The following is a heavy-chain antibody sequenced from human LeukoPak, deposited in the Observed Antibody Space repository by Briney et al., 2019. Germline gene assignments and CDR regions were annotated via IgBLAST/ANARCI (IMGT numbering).Heavy chain of an antibody. CDR2: ISGSGGST. J-gene: IGHJ4*02. CDR1: GFTFSSYW. V-gene: IGHV3-23*01. CDR3: AKGGDESGYSQIDY. Sequence: PGESLRLSCAASGFTFSSYWMNWARQAPGKGLEWVSAISGSGGSTYYADSVKGRFTISRDNSKNTLYLQMNSLRAEDTAVYYCAKGGDESGYSQIDYCGQGTLVTVSS. D-gene: IGHD3-3*01.